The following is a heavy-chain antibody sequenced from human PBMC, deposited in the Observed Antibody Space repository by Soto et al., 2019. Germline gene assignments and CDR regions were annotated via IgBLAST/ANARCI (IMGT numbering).Heavy chain of an antibody. CDR2: IWYDGSNK. CDR3: PRDLVGIGYCSGGSCYPLGVFDY. D-gene: IGHD2-15*01. J-gene: IGHJ4*02. Sequence: QVQLVESGGGVVQPGRSLRLSCAASGFTFSSYGMHWVRQAPGKGLEWVAVIWYDGSNKYYADSVKGRFTISRDNSKNILYIQINRLGAEDTAVYYCPRDLVGIGYCSGGSCYPLGVFDYWRQGTLVTVSS. CDR1: GFTFSSYG. V-gene: IGHV3-33*01.